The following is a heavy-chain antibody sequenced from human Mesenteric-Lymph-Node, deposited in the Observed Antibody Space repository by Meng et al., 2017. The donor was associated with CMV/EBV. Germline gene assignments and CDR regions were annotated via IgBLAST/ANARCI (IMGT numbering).Heavy chain of an antibody. D-gene: IGHD3-3*01. V-gene: IGHV2-5*01. CDR1: GFSLTTSGVG. Sequence: SGPTLVKPTQTLTLTCTFSGFSLTTSGVGVGWIRQPPGKALEWLALIYWNDEKRYSPSLKSRLTITKDTSKSQVVLTMTNMDPVDTATYYCAHRQPPPITIFGVVFGGWFDPWGQGTLVTVSS. CDR2: IYWNDEK. J-gene: IGHJ5*02. CDR3: AHRQPPPITIFGVVFGGWFDP.